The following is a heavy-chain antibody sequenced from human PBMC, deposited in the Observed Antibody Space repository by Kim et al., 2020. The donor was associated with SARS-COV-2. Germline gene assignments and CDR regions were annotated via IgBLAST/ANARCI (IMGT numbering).Heavy chain of an antibody. CDR2: ISRIGGNT. CDR3: AKAGPGGHNSFDY. D-gene: IGHD6-19*01. CDR1: GFTFSSDA. V-gene: IGHV3-23*01. J-gene: IGHJ4*02. Sequence: GSLRLSCAASGFTFSSDAMSWVRQAPGKGLELVSGISRIGGNTYYADSVKGRFTISRDTSTNILSLQMNSLRAEDTAVYYCAKAGPGGHNSFDYWGQGTLVTVSS.